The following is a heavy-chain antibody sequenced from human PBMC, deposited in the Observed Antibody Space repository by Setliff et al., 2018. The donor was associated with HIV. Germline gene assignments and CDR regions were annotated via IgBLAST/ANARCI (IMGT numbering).Heavy chain of an antibody. Sequence: SETLSLTCTVSGGSISNSVYFWTWIRQHPGKGLEWIGYIYYSGSTYQNPSLKSRVTISVDTSKNQFSLKLNSVTAADTAVYYCARHNTGYSYGYDYYYYYMDVWGKGTTVTV. J-gene: IGHJ6*03. CDR3: ARHNTGYSYGYDYYYYYMDV. CDR1: GGSISNSVYF. D-gene: IGHD5-18*01. V-gene: IGHV4-31*03. CDR2: IYYSGST.